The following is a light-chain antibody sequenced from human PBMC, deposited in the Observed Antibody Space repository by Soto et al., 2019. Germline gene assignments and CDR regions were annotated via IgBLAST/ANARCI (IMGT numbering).Light chain of an antibody. CDR2: KVN. J-gene: IGLJ1*01. CDR1: SSDVGGYNY. Sequence: QSALTQPASVSGSPGQAITLSCTGTSSDVGGYNYVSRYQQHPGKAPKLIIYKVNIRPSGVSNRFSGSKSGNTASLTISGLQADDEADYYCCSYAGSGTDNYVFGSGTKLTVL. V-gene: IGLV2-14*01. CDR3: CSYAGSGTDNYV.